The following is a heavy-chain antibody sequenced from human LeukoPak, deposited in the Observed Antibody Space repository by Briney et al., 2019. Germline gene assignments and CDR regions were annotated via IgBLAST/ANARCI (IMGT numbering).Heavy chain of an antibody. CDR1: GGSVNSGGYY. V-gene: IGHV4-31*03. D-gene: IGHD4-17*01. Sequence: SETLSLTCTVSGGSVNSGGYYWTWIRQHPGRGLEWLGYIYYSGRTYYNPSLKSRITISLDTSKDQFSLNLTSVSAADTAFYFCARSSDYGDYDWGQGTLITVSS. CDR3: ARSSDYGDYD. J-gene: IGHJ4*02. CDR2: IYYSGRT.